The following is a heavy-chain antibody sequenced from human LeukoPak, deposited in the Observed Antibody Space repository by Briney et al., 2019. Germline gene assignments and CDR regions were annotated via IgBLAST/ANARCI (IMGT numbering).Heavy chain of an antibody. J-gene: IGHJ4*02. CDR1: GYTFTSFL. CDR2: IYPVDSDT. D-gene: IGHD5-12*01. V-gene: IGHV5-51*01. Sequence: GESLKISFKAPGYTFTSFLIAWARQIPGKGLEWMGIIYPVDSDTRYSPSFQGQVTISVDKSISTAYLQWSSLKASDTAMYYCARRGYSGYDYPYWGQGTLVTVSS. CDR3: ARRGYSGYDYPY.